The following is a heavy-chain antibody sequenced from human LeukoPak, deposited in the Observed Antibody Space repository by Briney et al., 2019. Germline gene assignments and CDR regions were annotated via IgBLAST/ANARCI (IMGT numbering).Heavy chain of an antibody. V-gene: IGHV3-23*01. J-gene: IGHJ4*02. CDR2: ISGSGGST. Sequence: GGSLRLSCAASGFTFSSCAMSWVRQAPGKGLEWVSAISGSGGSTYYADSVKGRFTISRDNSKNTLYLQMNSLRAEDTAVYYCAKGARSSGYPAKQYFDYWGQGTLVTVSS. CDR3: AKGARSSGYPAKQYFDY. D-gene: IGHD3-22*01. CDR1: GFTFSSCA.